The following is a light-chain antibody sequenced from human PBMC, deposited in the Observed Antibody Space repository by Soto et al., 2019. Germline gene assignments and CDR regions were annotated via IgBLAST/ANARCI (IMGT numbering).Light chain of an antibody. CDR1: QSVSSTY. CDR3: QQYGNSAYS. Sequence: EIVLTQSPGTLSLSPGERATLSCRASQSVSSTYIAWYQQKPGQPPRLLIYGASSRATDIPDRFGGSGSGTDFTLTISGLEPEDFAVYYCQQYGNSAYSFGQGTKLEIK. J-gene: IGKJ2*01. V-gene: IGKV3-20*01. CDR2: GAS.